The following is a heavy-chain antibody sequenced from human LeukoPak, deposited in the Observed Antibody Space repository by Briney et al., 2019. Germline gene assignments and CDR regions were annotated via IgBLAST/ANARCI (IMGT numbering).Heavy chain of an antibody. J-gene: IGHJ4*02. CDR1: GGSISSYY. Sequence: ASETLSLTCTVSGGSISSYYWSWIRQPPGKGLEWIGYIYYSGSTNYNPSLKSRVTISVDTSKNQFSLKLGSVTAADTAVYYCARAAGPLAAPDFWGQGTPVTVSS. CDR3: ARAAGPLAAPDF. V-gene: IGHV4-59*01. D-gene: IGHD6-13*01. CDR2: IYYSGST.